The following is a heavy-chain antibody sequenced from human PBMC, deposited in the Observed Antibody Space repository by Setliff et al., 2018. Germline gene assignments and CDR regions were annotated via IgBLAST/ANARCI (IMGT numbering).Heavy chain of an antibody. D-gene: IGHD3-10*01. Sequence: KTSETLSLTCTVSGDSLSGDNYFWSWIRHLPGKGLQWLGHIYYTGKTYYNPSLKSRPEMSVGTSKRESALRLSSVTAADTAVYYCARTSTYVLGSGSYWDRWFDPWSQGTLVTVSS. CDR3: ARTSTYVLGSGSYWDRWFDP. CDR1: GDSLSGDNYF. CDR2: IYYTGKT. V-gene: IGHV4-30-4*02. J-gene: IGHJ5*02.